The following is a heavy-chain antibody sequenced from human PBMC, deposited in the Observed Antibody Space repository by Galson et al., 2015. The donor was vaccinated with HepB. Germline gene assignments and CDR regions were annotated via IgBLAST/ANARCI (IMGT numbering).Heavy chain of an antibody. D-gene: IGHD1-7*01. V-gene: IGHV3-15*01. J-gene: IGHJ4*02. CDR3: TTGPAGTPDY. CDR2: IKTKTDGGTT. CDR1: GFTFTTAW. Sequence: SLRLSCAVSGFTFTTAWMSWVRQAPGKGLEWVGRIKTKTDGGTTDYAAPVKGRFTISRHDSENTLYLQMNSLKTEDTAVYYCTTGPAGTPDYWGQGTLDTVAS.